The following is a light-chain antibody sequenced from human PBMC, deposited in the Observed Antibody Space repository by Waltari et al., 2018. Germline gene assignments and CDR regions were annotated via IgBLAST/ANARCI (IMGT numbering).Light chain of an antibody. V-gene: IGKV1-5*03. CDR3: QEYDSLPIT. CDR1: QYVKNN. Sequence: DIQMTQSPSTLPASVGDRVTITCRASQYVKNNLAWFQQKPGKPPKVLIHKASRLESGVPSRFSGSGFGTEFILSISSLQPDDFATYYCQEYDSLPITFGGGTKVEIK. J-gene: IGKJ4*01. CDR2: KAS.